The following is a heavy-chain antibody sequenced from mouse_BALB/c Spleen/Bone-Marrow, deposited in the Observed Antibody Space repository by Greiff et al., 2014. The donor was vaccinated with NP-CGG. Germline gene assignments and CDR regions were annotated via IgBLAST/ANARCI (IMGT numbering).Heavy chain of an antibody. Sequence: QVHVKQSGPGLVAPSQSLSITCTVSGFSLSRYSVHWVRQPPGKGLEWLGMIWGGGSTDYNSALKSRLRISKDNSKGQVFLKMNSLQTDDTAMYYCARLDGNYGYYFDYWGQGTTLTVSS. CDR2: IWGGGST. D-gene: IGHD2-1*01. CDR1: GFSLSRYS. J-gene: IGHJ2*01. V-gene: IGHV2-6-4*01. CDR3: ARLDGNYGYYFDY.